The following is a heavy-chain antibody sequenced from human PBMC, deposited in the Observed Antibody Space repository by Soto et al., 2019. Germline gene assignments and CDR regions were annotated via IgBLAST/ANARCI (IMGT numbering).Heavy chain of an antibody. CDR2: IYYSGST. V-gene: IGHV4-39*01. CDR1: GGSISSSSYY. CDR3: ATLWEESGDYDSGAYYYYGMDV. D-gene: IGHD3-22*01. J-gene: IGHJ6*02. Sequence: SETLSLTCTVSGGSISSSSYYWGWIRQPPGKGLEWIGSIYYSGSTYYNPSLKSRVTISVDTSKNQFSLKLSSVTAADTAVYYCATLWEESGDYDSGAYYYYGMDVWGQGTTVT.